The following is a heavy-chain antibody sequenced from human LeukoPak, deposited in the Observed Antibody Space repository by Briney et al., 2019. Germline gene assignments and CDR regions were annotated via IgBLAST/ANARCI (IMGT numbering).Heavy chain of an antibody. CDR2: INPDSGGT. J-gene: IGHJ4*02. CDR3: ARAYFGYVSGSNFDY. D-gene: IGHD3-10*01. V-gene: IGHV1-2*02. CDR1: GYTFTAYF. Sequence: ASVKVSCKASGYTFTAYFMHWVRQAPRQGLEWMGWINPDSGGTNYAQKFQGRVTMTRDTSISTAYMELSGLRSDDTAVYYCARAYFGYVSGSNFDYWGQGTLVTVSS.